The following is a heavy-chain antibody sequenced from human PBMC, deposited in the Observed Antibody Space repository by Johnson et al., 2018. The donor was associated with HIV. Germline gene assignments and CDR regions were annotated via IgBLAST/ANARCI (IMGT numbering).Heavy chain of an antibody. D-gene: IGHD2-8*02. J-gene: IGHJ3*02. Sequence: VQLVESGGGVVRPGGSLRLSCAASGFTFDDYGMSWVRQAPGKGLEWVAGINWNGGSRGYADSVKGRFTISRDNAKNSLYLQMNSLRAEDTAVYYCAKALLGYCTGGVCYTRIAAAGDAFDIWGQGTMVTVSS. CDR2: INWNGGSR. CDR3: AKALLGYCTGGVCYTRIAAAGDAFDI. V-gene: IGHV3-20*04. CDR1: GFTFDDYG.